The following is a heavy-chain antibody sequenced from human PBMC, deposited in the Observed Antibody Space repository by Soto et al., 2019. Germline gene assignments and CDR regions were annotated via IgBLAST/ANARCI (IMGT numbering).Heavy chain of an antibody. J-gene: IGHJ4*02. V-gene: IGHV1-18*01. CDR1: GYSFPNYG. CDR3: ARDPDF. CDR2: ISPYNGNT. Sequence: QVQLVQSGAEVKKPGASVKVSCKASGYSFPNYGISWVRQAPGQGLEWMGWISPYNGNTKYAQKYQGRVTVTTDTSTRAAYMGLRSLRSDDTAVYYCARDPDFWGQGTLLTVSP.